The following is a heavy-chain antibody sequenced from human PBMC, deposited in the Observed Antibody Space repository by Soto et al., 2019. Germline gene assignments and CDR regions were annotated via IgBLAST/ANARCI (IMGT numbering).Heavy chain of an antibody. Sequence: QIQLVQSGTEVKKPGASVNVSCKASGYNFDKYGIIWLRQARGQGLEWMGWISAFNGNTNQEPKLQGRLTMTTDTSTNTAHMELRSLTSDDTAVYYCGRVLSGSYFAESEFWGQGTLVTVSS. V-gene: IGHV1-18*01. J-gene: IGHJ4*02. CDR3: GRVLSGSYFAESEF. CDR1: GYNFDKYG. CDR2: ISAFNGNT. D-gene: IGHD1-26*01.